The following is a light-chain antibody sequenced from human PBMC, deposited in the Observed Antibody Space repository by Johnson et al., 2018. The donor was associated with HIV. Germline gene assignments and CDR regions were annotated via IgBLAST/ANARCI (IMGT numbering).Light chain of an antibody. J-gene: IGLJ1*01. V-gene: IGLV1-51*01. CDR3: GTWDTSLSAYV. CDR1: NSNFGNYY. CDR2: DNH. Sequence: QSVLTQPPSVSAAPGQKVTISCSGNNSNFGNYYLSWYQHLPGTAPKLLIYDNHKRPSGIPDRLSGSKSGTSATLAITGLQAGDEADYYCGTWDTSLSAYVFGTGTKVTVL.